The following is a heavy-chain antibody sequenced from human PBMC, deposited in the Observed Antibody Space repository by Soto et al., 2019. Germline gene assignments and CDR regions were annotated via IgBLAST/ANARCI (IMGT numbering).Heavy chain of an antibody. Sequence: SETLSLTCTVSGGSISSSSYYWGWIRQPPGKGLEWIGSIYYSGSTYYNPSLKSRVTISVDTSKNQFSLKLSSVTAADTAVYYCARVSKWLVLDYWGQGTLVTVSS. D-gene: IGHD6-19*01. CDR3: ARVSKWLVLDY. J-gene: IGHJ4*02. V-gene: IGHV4-39*07. CDR1: GGSISSSSYY. CDR2: IYYSGST.